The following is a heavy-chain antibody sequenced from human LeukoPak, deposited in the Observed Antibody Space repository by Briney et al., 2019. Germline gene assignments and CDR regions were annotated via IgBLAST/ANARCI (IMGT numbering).Heavy chain of an antibody. CDR1: GGSISSGDYY. J-gene: IGHJ4*02. Sequence: PSETLSLTCTVSGGSISSGDYYWSWIRQPPGKGLEWIGYIYYTGSTNYNPSLQSRVTISVDTSKNQFSLKLSSVTAADTALYYCARLKGYSSGWYPSYYFDYWGQGTLVTVSS. CDR3: ARLKGYSSGWYPSYYFDY. D-gene: IGHD6-19*01. CDR2: IYYTGST. V-gene: IGHV4-61*08.